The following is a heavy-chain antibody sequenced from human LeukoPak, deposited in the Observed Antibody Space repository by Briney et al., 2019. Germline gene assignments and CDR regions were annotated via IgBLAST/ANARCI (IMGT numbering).Heavy chain of an antibody. V-gene: IGHV3-30*01. D-gene: IGHD2-15*01. J-gene: IGHJ4*02. CDR2: ISYDGSNK. Sequence: RSLRLSCAASGFTFSSYAMHWVRQAPGKGLEWVAVISYDGSNKYYADSVKGRFTISRDNSKNTLYLQMNSLRAEDTAVYYCARAWVAASHFDYWGQGTLVTVSS. CDR3: ARAWVAASHFDY. CDR1: GFTFSSYA.